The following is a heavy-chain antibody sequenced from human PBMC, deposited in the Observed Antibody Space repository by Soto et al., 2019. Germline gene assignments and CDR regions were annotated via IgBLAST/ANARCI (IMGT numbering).Heavy chain of an antibody. V-gene: IGHV3-23*01. Sequence: EVQLLESGGGLVQPGGSLRLSCAASGFTFSSYAMSWVRQAPGKGLEWVSAISGSGGSTYYADSVKGRFTISRDNSKNTLYLQMNSLRAEDTAVYYCAKDRRYCSSTSCYSGLDYWGQGTLVTVSS. CDR1: GFTFSSYA. J-gene: IGHJ4*02. CDR2: ISGSGGST. CDR3: AKDRRYCSSTSCYSGLDY. D-gene: IGHD2-2*01.